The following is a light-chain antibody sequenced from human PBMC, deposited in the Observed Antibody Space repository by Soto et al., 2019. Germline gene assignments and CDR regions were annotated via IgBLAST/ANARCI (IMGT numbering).Light chain of an antibody. CDR2: DAS. Sequence: EIVLTHSPGTLSLSPGERAILSCRASQSVGSLLAWYQHNPGQAPRLLIFDASYRAAGIPARFRGSGSGTDFTLTIDSLEPEDFAVYYCQQRTNWLWTFGPGTKVDI. J-gene: IGKJ1*01. CDR1: QSVGSL. CDR3: QQRTNWLWT. V-gene: IGKV3-11*01.